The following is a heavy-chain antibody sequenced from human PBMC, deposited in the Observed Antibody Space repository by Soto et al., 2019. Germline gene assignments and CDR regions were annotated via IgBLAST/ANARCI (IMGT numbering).Heavy chain of an antibody. CDR3: ARDTEAYYDFWSGGDTDY. J-gene: IGHJ4*02. CDR2: ISAYNGNT. CDR1: GYSFTSYG. D-gene: IGHD3-3*01. V-gene: IGHV1-18*01. Sequence: QVQLVQSGAEVKKPGASVKVSCKASGYSFTSYGISWVRQAPGQGLEWMGWISAYNGNTNYAQKLQGRVTMTTATSTSTAYMELRSLRSDDTAVYYCARDTEAYYDFWSGGDTDYWGQGTLVTVSS.